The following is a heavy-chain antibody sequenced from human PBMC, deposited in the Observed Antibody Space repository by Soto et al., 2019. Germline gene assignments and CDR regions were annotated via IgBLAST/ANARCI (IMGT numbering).Heavy chain of an antibody. CDR1: GGSISSHY. D-gene: IGHD3-22*01. CDR3: ARDRAAGYYDSSGYYPDYYGMDV. J-gene: IGHJ6*02. Sequence: SETLSLTCTVSGGSISSHYWTWIWIRQLPGRGLEWVGYIYYSGSTNYNPSLKSRVTISVDTSKNQFSLKLSSVTAADTAVYYCARDRAAGYYDSSGYYPDYYGMDVWGQGTTVTVSS. CDR2: IYYSGST. V-gene: IGHV4-59*11.